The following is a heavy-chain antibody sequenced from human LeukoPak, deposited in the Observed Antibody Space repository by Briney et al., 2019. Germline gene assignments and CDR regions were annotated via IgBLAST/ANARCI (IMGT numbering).Heavy chain of an antibody. D-gene: IGHD3-3*01. V-gene: IGHV3-48*01. J-gene: IGHJ4*02. CDR2: ISTSSRTI. Sequence: PGGSLRLSCAASGFNFSSYSMNWVRQAPGKGLEWVSYISTSSRTIYYADSVKGRFTISRDNVKNSLFLQMNSLRAEDTAVYYCARDGYDFWSDYPTTLDYWGQGTLVTVSS. CDR3: ARDGYDFWSDYPTTLDY. CDR1: GFNFSSYS.